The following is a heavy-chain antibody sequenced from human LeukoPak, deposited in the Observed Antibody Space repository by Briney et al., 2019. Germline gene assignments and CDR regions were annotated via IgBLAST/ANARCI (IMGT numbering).Heavy chain of an antibody. D-gene: IGHD3-10*01. CDR2: IYYSGST. V-gene: IGHV4-59*01. CDR1: GGSISSYY. J-gene: IGHJ5*02. CDR3: ARLYYYGSGTGWFDP. Sequence: KPSETLSLTCTVSGGSISSYYWSWSRQPPGKGLEWMEYIYYSGSTNYNPSLKSRVTVSVDTSKNQFSLKLSSVTAADTAVYYCARLYYYGSGTGWFDPWGQGTLVTVSS.